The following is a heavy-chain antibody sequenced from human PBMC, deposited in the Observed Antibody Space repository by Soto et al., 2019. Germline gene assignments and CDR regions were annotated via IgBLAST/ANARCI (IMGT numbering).Heavy chain of an antibody. CDR1: GFTFSSYA. Sequence: RRLSCAASGFTFSSYAMSWVRQAPGKGLEWVSAISGSGGSTYYADSVKGRFTISRDNSKNTLYLQMNSLRAEDTAVYYCAKEGRVSGYSSSSPKYYYGMDVWGQGTTVTVSS. D-gene: IGHD6-6*01. CDR2: ISGSGGST. J-gene: IGHJ6*02. CDR3: AKEGRVSGYSSSSPKYYYGMDV. V-gene: IGHV3-23*01.